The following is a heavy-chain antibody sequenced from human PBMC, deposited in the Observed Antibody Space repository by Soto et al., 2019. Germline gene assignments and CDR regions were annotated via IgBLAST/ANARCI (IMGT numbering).Heavy chain of an antibody. CDR3: ARGAPYTFWSGYYTTWFDP. CDR1: GFSLSNYG. D-gene: IGHD3-3*01. CDR2: ISSSSSYI. Sequence: GGSLRLSCAASGFSLSNYGMNWVRQARGKGLEWVSSISSSSSYIYYADSVQGRFTISRDNAKNSLYLEMNSLRAEDTAVYYCARGAPYTFWSGYYTTWFDPWGQGTLVTVSS. V-gene: IGHV3-21*01. J-gene: IGHJ5*02.